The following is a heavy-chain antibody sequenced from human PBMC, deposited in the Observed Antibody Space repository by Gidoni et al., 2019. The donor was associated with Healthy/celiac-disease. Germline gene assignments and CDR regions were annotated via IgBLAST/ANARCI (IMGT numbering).Heavy chain of an antibody. CDR1: GFTFSNDW. Sequence: EVQLVESGGGLVKPGGSLRLSCAASGFTFSNDWMSWVRQAPGKGLEWVGRIKSKTDGGTTDYAAPVKGRFTISRDDSKNTLYLQMNSLKTEDTAVYYCTTVGLSSGGSYCFDYWGQGTLVTVSS. D-gene: IGHD2-15*01. CDR2: IKSKTDGGTT. CDR3: TTVGLSSGGSYCFDY. J-gene: IGHJ4*02. V-gene: IGHV3-15*01.